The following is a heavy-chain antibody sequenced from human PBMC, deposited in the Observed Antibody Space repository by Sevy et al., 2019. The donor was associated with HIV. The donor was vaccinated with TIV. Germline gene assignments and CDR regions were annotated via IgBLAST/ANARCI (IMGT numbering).Heavy chain of an antibody. Sequence: GGSLRLSCVASGFTFSDHYMEWVRQAPGKGLEWVGRTRNKADGYTTEYAASVKGRFTISRDESKYSLYVQMNSLKAEDTAVYYCATHAGIAAAGRVFDYWGQGTLVTVSS. J-gene: IGHJ4*02. V-gene: IGHV3-72*01. CDR2: TRNKADGYTT. CDR3: ATHAGIAAAGRVFDY. D-gene: IGHD6-13*01. CDR1: GFTFSDHY.